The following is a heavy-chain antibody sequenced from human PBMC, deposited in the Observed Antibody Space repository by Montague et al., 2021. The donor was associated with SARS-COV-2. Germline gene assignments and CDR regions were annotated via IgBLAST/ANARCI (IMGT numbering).Heavy chain of an antibody. CDR3: ARHYSATLPAAY. CDR2: ISDSGST. J-gene: IGHJ4*02. CDR1: GGSISSFY. Sequence: SETLSLTCTVSGGSISSFYWSWFRQPPGKGLEWIGYISDSGSTNYNPSLTSRVTMSVDTSKNQFSLKVNSVTAADTAVYYCARHYSATLPAAYWGQGTLVTVS. V-gene: IGHV4-59*08. D-gene: IGHD2-15*01.